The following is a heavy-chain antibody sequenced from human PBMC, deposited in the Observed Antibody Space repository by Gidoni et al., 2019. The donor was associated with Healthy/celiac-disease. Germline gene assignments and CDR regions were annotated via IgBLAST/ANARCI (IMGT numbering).Heavy chain of an antibody. D-gene: IGHD3-10*01. CDR1: GFTFSSYA. Sequence: EVQLLESGGGLVQPGGSLRLSCAASGFTFSSYAMSWVRPAPGQGRGWVSAVSGSGGSTYYADTVQGRFTIARDNSKITLYLQMNSLRAEDTAVYACAKVGAMCKFLDYWGQGTLVTVSS. CDR2: VSGSGGST. J-gene: IGHJ4*02. CDR3: AKVGAMCKFLDY. V-gene: IGHV3-23*01.